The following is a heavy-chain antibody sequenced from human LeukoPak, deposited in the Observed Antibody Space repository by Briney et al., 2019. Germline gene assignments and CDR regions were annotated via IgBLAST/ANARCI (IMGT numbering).Heavy chain of an antibody. V-gene: IGHV1-2*02. J-gene: IGHJ5*02. D-gene: IGHD6-19*01. CDR1: GYTFTGYY. CDR3: ARDATYSSGRYIDP. CDR2: INPNSGGT. Sequence: ASVKVSCKASGYTFTGYYMHWVRQAPGQGLEWMGWINPNSGGTNYAQKFQGRVTMTRDTSISTAYMELSRLRSDDTAVYYCARDATYSSGRYIDPWGQGTLVTVSS.